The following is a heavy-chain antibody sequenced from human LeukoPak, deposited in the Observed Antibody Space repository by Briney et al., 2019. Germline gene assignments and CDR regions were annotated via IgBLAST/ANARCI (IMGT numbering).Heavy chain of an antibody. CDR1: GHTFTGYY. Sequence: ASVKVSCKASGHTFTGYYMHWVRQAPGQGLEWMGWINPNSGGTNYAQKFQGRVTMTRDTSISTAYMELSRRRSDDTAVYYCARDPYYDILTGYTYYYYGMDVWGQGTTVTVSS. D-gene: IGHD3-9*01. CDR2: INPNSGGT. CDR3: ARDPYYDILTGYTYYYYGMDV. J-gene: IGHJ6*02. V-gene: IGHV1-2*02.